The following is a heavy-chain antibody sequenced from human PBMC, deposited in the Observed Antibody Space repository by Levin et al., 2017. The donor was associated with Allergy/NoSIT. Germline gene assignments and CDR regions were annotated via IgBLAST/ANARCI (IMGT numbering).Heavy chain of an antibody. J-gene: IGHJ3*02. V-gene: IGHV3-23*01. D-gene: IGHD5-12*01. CDR1: GFTFSNYA. Sequence: GESLKISCAASGFTFSNYAMNWVRQAPGKGLEWVASISGRGAITNYADSVKGRFLISRDNSNNTPYVQMHRLRAEDTAIYYCAKHYATNVVDDVFDIWGQGTVVTVSS. CDR3: AKHYATNVVDDVFDI. CDR2: ISGRGAIT.